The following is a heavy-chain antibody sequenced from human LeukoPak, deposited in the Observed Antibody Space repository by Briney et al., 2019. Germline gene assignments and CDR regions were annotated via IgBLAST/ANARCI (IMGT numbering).Heavy chain of an antibody. J-gene: IGHJ4*02. Sequence: PGPSLRLSCAASGFTFTSYAMRSVRQAPGKGLEWVSAISGSGGSTNYADSVKGRFTISRDNSKNTLYLQMNSLRAEDTAVYYCAKDPGRYSGYFDYWGQGTLVTVSS. D-gene: IGHD1-26*01. V-gene: IGHV3-23*01. CDR3: AKDPGRYSGYFDY. CDR1: GFTFTSYA. CDR2: ISGSGGST.